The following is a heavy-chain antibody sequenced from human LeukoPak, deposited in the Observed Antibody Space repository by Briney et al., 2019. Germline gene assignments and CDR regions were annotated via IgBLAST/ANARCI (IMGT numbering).Heavy chain of an antibody. D-gene: IGHD5-18*01. J-gene: IGHJ5*02. CDR3: VKAPTVAASYGWFDP. V-gene: IGHV4-31*03. Sequence: TSETLSLTCTVSGGSISSGDNYWNWIRQYPGKGLESIGYISSGGRTNYNPSLRSRVVISADTSKNQFSLRVDSMTAADTAVYYCVKAPTVAASYGWFDPWGQGTLVTVSS. CDR2: ISSGGRT. CDR1: GGSISSGDNY.